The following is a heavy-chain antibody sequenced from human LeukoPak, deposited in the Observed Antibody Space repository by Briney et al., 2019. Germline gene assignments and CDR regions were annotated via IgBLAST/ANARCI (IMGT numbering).Heavy chain of an antibody. CDR3: ARPCSGGSCYRGLEYFDY. V-gene: IGHV4-39*01. CDR1: GGSISSTSYY. J-gene: IGHJ4*02. D-gene: IGHD2-15*01. Sequence: PSETLSLTYTVSGGSISSTSYYWGWIRQPPGKGLEWIGSIYYSGSTYYNPSLKSRVTISVDTSKNQFSLKLSSVTAADTAVYYCARPCSGGSCYRGLEYFDYWGQGTLVTVSS. CDR2: IYYSGST.